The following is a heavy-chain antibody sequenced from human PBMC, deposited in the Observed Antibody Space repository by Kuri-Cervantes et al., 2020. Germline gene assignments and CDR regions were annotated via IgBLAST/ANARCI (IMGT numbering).Heavy chain of an antibody. J-gene: IGHJ6*03. CDR3: AKGSGDPTVYYYYYYYMDV. D-gene: IGHD4-17*01. CDR1: GFTFSNAW. Sequence: GGSLRLSCAASGFTFSNAWMSWVRQAPGKGLEWVSGISGSGGKTYYADSVKGRFTISRDNSKNTLYLQMNNLRTEDTAVYYCAKGSGDPTVYYYYYYYMDVWGKGTTVTVSS. CDR2: ISGSGGKT. V-gene: IGHV3-23*01.